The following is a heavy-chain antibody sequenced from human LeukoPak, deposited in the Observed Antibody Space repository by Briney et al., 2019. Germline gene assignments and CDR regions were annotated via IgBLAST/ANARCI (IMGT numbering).Heavy chain of an antibody. CDR3: ARVYDFWSGYYNYYYYYYIDV. D-gene: IGHD3-3*01. J-gene: IGHJ6*03. Sequence: GSSVKVSCKASGGTLSSYAISWVRQAPGQGLEWMGGIIPIFGTANYAQKFQGRVTITADESTSTAYMELSSLRSEDTAVYYCARVYDFWSGYYNYYYYYYIDVWGKGTRSPSP. CDR2: IIPIFGTA. CDR1: GGTLSSYA. V-gene: IGHV1-69*01.